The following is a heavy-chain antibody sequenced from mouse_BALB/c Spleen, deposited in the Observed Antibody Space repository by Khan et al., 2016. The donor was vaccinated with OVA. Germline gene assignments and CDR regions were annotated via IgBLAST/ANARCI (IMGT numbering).Heavy chain of an antibody. CDR3: TRFFSYGSSFSY. D-gene: IGHD1-1*01. Sequence: VQLKESGPDLVKPSQSLSLTCTVTGYSITSGYSWHWIRQFPGNKLEWMGYIHYSGGTDYNPSLKSRISITRNTSKNQFFLQLNSVTAEDTATYVCTRFFSYGSSFSYWGQGTLVTVSA. V-gene: IGHV3-1*02. CDR2: IHYSGGT. CDR1: GYSITSGYS. J-gene: IGHJ3*01.